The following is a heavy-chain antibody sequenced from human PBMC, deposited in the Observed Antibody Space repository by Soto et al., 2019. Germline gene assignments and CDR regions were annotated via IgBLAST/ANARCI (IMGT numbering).Heavy chain of an antibody. CDR2: IYYSGST. CDR1: GGSISSSSYY. CDR3: ARHIVVVVAATRNWFDP. D-gene: IGHD2-15*01. J-gene: IGHJ5*02. V-gene: IGHV4-39*01. Sequence: SATLSLTCTVSGGSISSSSYYWGWIRQPPGKGLEWIGSIYYSGSTYYNPSLKSRVTISVDTSKSQFSLKLSSVTAADTAVYYCARHIVVVVAATRNWFDPWGQGTLVTVSS.